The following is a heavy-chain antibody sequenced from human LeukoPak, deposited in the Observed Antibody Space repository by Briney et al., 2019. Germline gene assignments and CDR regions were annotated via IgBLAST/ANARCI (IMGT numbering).Heavy chain of an antibody. J-gene: IGHJ4*02. CDR1: GFTFSSYE. CDR2: ISSSGSTI. D-gene: IGHD6-13*01. V-gene: IGHV3-48*03. CDR3: ARGLIAAAAPFDY. Sequence: GGSLRLSCAAFGFTFSSYEMNWVRQAPGKGLEWVSYISSSGSTIYYADSVKGRFTISRDNAKNSLYLQMNSLRAEDTAVYYCARGLIAAAAPFDYWGQGTLVTVSS.